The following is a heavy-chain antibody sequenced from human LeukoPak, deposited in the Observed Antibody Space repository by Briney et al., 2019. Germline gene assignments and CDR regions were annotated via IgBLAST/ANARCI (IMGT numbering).Heavy chain of an antibody. Sequence: ASVKVSCKASGGTFSSYAISWVRQAPGQGLEWMGGIIPIFGTANYAQEFQGRVTITADESTSTAYMELSSLRSEDTAVYYCARDQIRLGELSYFDYWGQGTLVTVSS. V-gene: IGHV1-69*13. CDR2: IIPIFGTA. CDR1: GGTFSSYA. CDR3: ARDQIRLGELSYFDY. D-gene: IGHD3-16*02. J-gene: IGHJ4*02.